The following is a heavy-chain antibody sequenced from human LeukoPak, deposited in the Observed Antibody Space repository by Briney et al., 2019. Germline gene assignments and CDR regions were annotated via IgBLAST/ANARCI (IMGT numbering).Heavy chain of an antibody. J-gene: IGHJ3*02. CDR3: ARAVVVPAAYGAFDI. CDR1: GGSISSGDYY. D-gene: IGHD2-2*01. CDR2: IYYSGST. Sequence: SQTLSLTCTVSGGSISSGDYYWSWIRQPPGKGLEWIGYIYYSGSTYYNPSLKSRVTISVDTSKNQFSLKLSSVTAADTAVYYCARAVVVPAAYGAFDIWGQGTMVTVSS. V-gene: IGHV4-30-4*01.